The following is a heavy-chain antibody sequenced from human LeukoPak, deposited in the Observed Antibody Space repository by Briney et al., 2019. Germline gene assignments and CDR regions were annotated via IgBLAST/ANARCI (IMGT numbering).Heavy chain of an antibody. CDR1: GFTFSSYA. CDR3: AKFRATVTTMDWFDP. V-gene: IGHV3-23*01. J-gene: IGHJ5*02. Sequence: GGSLRLSCVVSGFTFSSYAMSWVRQAPGKGLEWVSAISGSGGSTYYADSVKGRFTISRDNSKNTLYLQMNSLRAEDTAVYYCAKFRATVTTMDWFDPWGQGTLVTVSS. CDR2: ISGSGGST. D-gene: IGHD4-17*01.